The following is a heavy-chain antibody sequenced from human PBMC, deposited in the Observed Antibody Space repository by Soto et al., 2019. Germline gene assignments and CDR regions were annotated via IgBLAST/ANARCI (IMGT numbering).Heavy chain of an antibody. Sequence: GGSLRLSCAASGFTFSSYGMHWVRQAPGKGLEWVAVISYDGSNKYYADSVKGRFTISRDNSKNTLYLQMNSLRAEDTAVYYCAKDQFLEWLSADFDYWGQGTLVTVSS. D-gene: IGHD3-3*01. V-gene: IGHV3-30*18. CDR1: GFTFSSYG. J-gene: IGHJ4*02. CDR2: ISYDGSNK. CDR3: AKDQFLEWLSADFDY.